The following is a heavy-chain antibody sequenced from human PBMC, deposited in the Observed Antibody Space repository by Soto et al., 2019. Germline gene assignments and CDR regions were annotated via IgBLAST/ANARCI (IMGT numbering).Heavy chain of an antibody. CDR1: GFTFSSYA. J-gene: IGHJ4*02. CDR3: AKGALLWFGELTYHFDY. Sequence: EVQLLESGGGLVQPGGSLRLSCAASGFTFSSYAMSWVRQAPGKGLEWVSAISGSGGSTYYADSVKGRFTISRDNSKNTLYLQMHSLRAEDTAVYYCAKGALLWFGELTYHFDYWGQGTLVTVSS. D-gene: IGHD3-10*01. V-gene: IGHV3-23*01. CDR2: ISGSGGST.